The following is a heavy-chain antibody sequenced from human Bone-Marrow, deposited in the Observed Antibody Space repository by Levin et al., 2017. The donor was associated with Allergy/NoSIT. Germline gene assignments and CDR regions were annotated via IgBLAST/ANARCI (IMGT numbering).Heavy chain of an antibody. J-gene: IGHJ4*02. CDR1: GGSISTYY. D-gene: IGHD5-18*01. CDR3: ARHAGPIHLWLMDY. Sequence: SETLSLTCTVSGGSISTYYWSWIRQPPGKGLEWIGYVYYSGSTNYNPSLKSRVTMSVDTSKNHFSLKLSSVTAVDTALYYCARHAGPIHLWLMDYWGQGTLVTVSS. CDR2: VYYSGST. V-gene: IGHV4-59*08.